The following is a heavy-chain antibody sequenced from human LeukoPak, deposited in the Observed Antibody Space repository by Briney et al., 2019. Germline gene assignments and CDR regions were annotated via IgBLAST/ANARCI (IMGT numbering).Heavy chain of an antibody. J-gene: IGHJ4*02. CDR3: ASGGSCYDY. D-gene: IGHD2-2*01. CDR1: GGSFSGYY. V-gene: IGHV4-34*01. Sequence: NPSETLSLTCAVYGGSFSGYYWSWICQPPGKGLEWIGEINHSGSTNYNPSLKSRVTISVDTSKNQFSLKLSPVTAADTAVYYCASGGSCYDYWGQGTLVTVSS. CDR2: INHSGST.